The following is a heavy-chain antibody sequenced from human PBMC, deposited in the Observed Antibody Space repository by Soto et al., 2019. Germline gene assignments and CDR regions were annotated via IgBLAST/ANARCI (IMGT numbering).Heavy chain of an antibody. CDR3: ARQSIAARSWFDP. CDR2: IYYSGST. J-gene: IGHJ5*02. CDR1: GGSISSYY. Sequence: SETLSLTCTVSGGSISSYYWSWIRQPPGKGLEWIGYIYYSGSTNYNPSLKSRVTISVDTSKNQFSLKLSSVTAADTAVYYCARQSIAARSWFDPWGQGTLVTVSS. D-gene: IGHD6-6*01. V-gene: IGHV4-59*01.